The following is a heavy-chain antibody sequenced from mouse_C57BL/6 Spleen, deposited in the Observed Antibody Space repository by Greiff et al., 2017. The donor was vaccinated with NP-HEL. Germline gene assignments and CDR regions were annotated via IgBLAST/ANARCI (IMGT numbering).Heavy chain of an antibody. CDR2: INPNYGTT. CDR3: ARSTAQATPWFAY. Sequence: VQLKESGPELVKPGASVKISCKASGYSFTDYNMNWVKQSNGKSLEWIGVINPNYGTTSYNQKFKGKATLTVDQSSSTAYMQLNSLTSEDSAVYYCARSTAQATPWFAYWGQGTLVTVSA. D-gene: IGHD3-2*02. CDR1: GYSFTDYN. V-gene: IGHV1-39*01. J-gene: IGHJ3*01.